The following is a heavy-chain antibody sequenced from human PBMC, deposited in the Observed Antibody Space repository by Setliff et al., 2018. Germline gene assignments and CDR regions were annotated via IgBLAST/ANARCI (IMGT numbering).Heavy chain of an antibody. CDR3: ARSTPTVVIPAARNWFDP. J-gene: IGHJ5*02. CDR1: GYTFTNYG. D-gene: IGHD2-2*01. CDR2: ISXYNGNT. V-gene: IGHV1-18*01. Sequence: ASVKVSCKASGYTFTNYGITWVRQAPGQGLEWMGWISXYNGNTNSAQKFQGXVTMTTDTYTSTAYLELRRLRSDDTAVYYCARSTPTVVIPAARNWFDPWGQGTLVTVSS.